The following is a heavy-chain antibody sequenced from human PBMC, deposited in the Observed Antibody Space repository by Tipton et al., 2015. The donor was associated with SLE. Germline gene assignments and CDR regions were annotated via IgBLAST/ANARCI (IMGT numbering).Heavy chain of an antibody. CDR1: GGSITNSNYF. Sequence: TLSLTCSVSGGSITNSNYFWGWIRQPPGKGLEWIAYIYHSGHTNYNPSLKSRFTISVDTSKNQVSLKLTSVTAADTAVYYCARDLSSGYNPSFDYWGQGTLLTVSS. J-gene: IGHJ4*02. CDR2: IYHSGHT. V-gene: IGHV4-61*01. D-gene: IGHD5-24*01. CDR3: ARDLSSGYNPSFDY.